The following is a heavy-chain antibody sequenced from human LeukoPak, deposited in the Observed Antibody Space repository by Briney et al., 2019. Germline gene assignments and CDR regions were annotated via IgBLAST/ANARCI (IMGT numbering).Heavy chain of an antibody. CDR2: ISGSGGST. Sequence: GGSLRLSCAASGFTFSSYAMSGVRQAPGKGLEWVSAISGSGGSTYYADSVKGRFTISRDNSKNTLYLQMNSLRAEDTAVYYCATWSGSYPNYYYYYYMDVWGKGTTVTVSS. CDR3: ATWSGSYPNYYYYYYMDV. D-gene: IGHD1-26*01. CDR1: GFTFSSYA. V-gene: IGHV3-23*01. J-gene: IGHJ6*03.